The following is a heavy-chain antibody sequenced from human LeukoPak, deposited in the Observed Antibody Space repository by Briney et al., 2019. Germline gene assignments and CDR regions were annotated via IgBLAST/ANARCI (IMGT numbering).Heavy chain of an antibody. CDR3: ARQRDYHDSSGLGEFDY. Sequence: SETLSLTCTVSGGSISSSSYYWGWIRQPPGEGLEWIGSIYYSGSTYYNPSLKSRVTISVDTSKDQFSLKLSSVTAADTAVYYCARQRDYHDSSGLGEFDYWGQGTLVSVSS. CDR2: IYYSGST. V-gene: IGHV4-39*01. CDR1: GGSISSSSYY. J-gene: IGHJ4*02. D-gene: IGHD3-22*01.